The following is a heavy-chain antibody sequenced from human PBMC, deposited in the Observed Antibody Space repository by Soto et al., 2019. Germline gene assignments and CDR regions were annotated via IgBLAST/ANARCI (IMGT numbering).Heavy chain of an antibody. CDR1: GFTFDDYT. CDR2: ISWDGGST. CDR3: AKDSGVNTAYGMDV. D-gene: IGHD3-10*01. J-gene: IGHJ6*02. V-gene: IGHV3-43*01. Sequence: GGSLRLSCAASGFTFDDYTMHWVRQAPGKGLEWVSLISWDGGSTYYADSVKGRFTISRDNSKNSLYLQMNSLRTEDTALYYCAKDSGVNTAYGMDVWGQGTTVTVSS.